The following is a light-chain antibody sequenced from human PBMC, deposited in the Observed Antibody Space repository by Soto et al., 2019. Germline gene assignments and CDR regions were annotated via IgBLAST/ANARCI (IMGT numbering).Light chain of an antibody. CDR2: DVS. CDR1: SSDVGGYNY. CDR3: TSFTSRHTYV. J-gene: IGLJ1*01. V-gene: IGLV2-14*03. Sequence: QSALTQPASVSGSPGQSITISCTGTSSDVGGYNYVSRYQQHPDKAPRLMIYDVSNRPSGASDRFSGSKSGDTASLTISGLQAEDEADYYCTSFTSRHTYVFGTGTKVTVL.